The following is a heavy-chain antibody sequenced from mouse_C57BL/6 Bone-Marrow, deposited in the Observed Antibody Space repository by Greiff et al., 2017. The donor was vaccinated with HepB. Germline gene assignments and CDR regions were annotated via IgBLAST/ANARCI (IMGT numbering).Heavy chain of an antibody. Sequence: QVQLQQPGAELVRPGTSVKLSCKASGYTFTSYWMHWVKQRPGQGLEWIGVIDPSDSYTNYNQKFKGKATLTVDTSSSTAYMQLSSLTSEDSAVYYCAWGGYYGDYWGQGTTLTVSS. J-gene: IGHJ2*01. CDR2: IDPSDSYT. CDR3: AWGGYYGDY. V-gene: IGHV1-59*01. CDR1: GYTFTSYW. D-gene: IGHD1-1*01.